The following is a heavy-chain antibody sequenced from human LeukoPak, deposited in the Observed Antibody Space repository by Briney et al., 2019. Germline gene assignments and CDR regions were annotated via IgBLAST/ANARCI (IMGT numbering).Heavy chain of an antibody. D-gene: IGHD3-3*01. CDR2: ISISSNYI. V-gene: IGHV3-21*01. Sequence: GGSLRLSCAASGFTFSRYSMNWVRQAPGKGLEWVSSISISSNYIYYADSVKGRFTISRDNTKNSLYLQVNSLRAEDTAVYYCARGSRFGVVGRDAFDIWGQGTVVTVSS. CDR1: GFTFSRYS. CDR3: ARGSRFGVVGRDAFDI. J-gene: IGHJ3*02.